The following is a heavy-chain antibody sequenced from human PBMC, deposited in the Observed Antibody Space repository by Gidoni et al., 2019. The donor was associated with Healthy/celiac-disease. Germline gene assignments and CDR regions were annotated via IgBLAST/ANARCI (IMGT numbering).Heavy chain of an antibody. CDR3: ARRVTTAPSWLDP. CDR1: GFTFGSYA. CDR2: ITDSGGNS. V-gene: IGHV3-23*01. Sequence: EVQLLASGGGLVQPGGSLRLSCAASGFTFGSYAMLWVRQAPGKGLEWVSSITDSGGNSYYSDSVKGRFTMSRDNSKNTLYLQMNSLRAEDTAVYYCARRVTTAPSWLDPWGQGTLVTVSS. D-gene: IGHD4-17*01. J-gene: IGHJ5*02.